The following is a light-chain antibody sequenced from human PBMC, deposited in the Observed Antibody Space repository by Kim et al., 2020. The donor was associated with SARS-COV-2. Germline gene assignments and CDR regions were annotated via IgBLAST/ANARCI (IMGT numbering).Light chain of an antibody. CDR2: GAS. CDR1: YSFSST. Sequence: YLAETSPLSCRASYSFSSTLAWYPQKHGQVPRLCIYGASTRATGIPARFSGSGSGTEFTLTISSLQSEDFAVYYCQQYNNWPPSYTFGQGTKLEI. V-gene: IGKV3-15*01. J-gene: IGKJ2*01. CDR3: QQYNNWPPSYT.